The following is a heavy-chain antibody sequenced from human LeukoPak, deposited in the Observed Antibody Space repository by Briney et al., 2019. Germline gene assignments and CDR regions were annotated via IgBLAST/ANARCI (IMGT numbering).Heavy chain of an antibody. Sequence: PGGSLRLSCAASGFTFSSYGMHWVRQAPGKGLEWVAVIWYDGSNKYYADSVKGRFTTSRDNSKNTLYLQMNSLRAEDTAVYYCARDLYDSSGPFDYWGQGTLVTVSS. CDR2: IWYDGSNK. V-gene: IGHV3-33*01. J-gene: IGHJ4*02. D-gene: IGHD3-22*01. CDR1: GFTFSSYG. CDR3: ARDLYDSSGPFDY.